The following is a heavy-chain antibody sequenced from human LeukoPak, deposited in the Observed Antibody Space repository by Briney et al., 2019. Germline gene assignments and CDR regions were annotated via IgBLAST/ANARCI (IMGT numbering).Heavy chain of an antibody. J-gene: IGHJ4*02. D-gene: IGHD3-16*01. CDR1: GFTFSDYY. Sequence: PGGSLRLSCAASGFTFSDYYMSWIHQAPGKGLEWVSYISSSGSTIYYADSVKGRFTISRDNAKISLYLQMNSLRAEDTAVYYCARDYTRGYYFDYWGQGTLVTVSS. CDR3: ARDYTRGYYFDY. CDR2: ISSSGSTI. V-gene: IGHV3-11*01.